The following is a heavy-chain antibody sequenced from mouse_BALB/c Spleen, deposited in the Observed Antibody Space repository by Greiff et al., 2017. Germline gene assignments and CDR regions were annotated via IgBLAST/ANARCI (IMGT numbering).Heavy chain of an antibody. J-gene: IGHJ4*01. CDR3: AKYGNYEGAMDY. CDR1: GYAFTNYL. V-gene: IGHV1-54*01. Sequence: QGQLQQSGAELVRPGTSVKVSCKASGYAFTNYLIEWVKQRPGQGLEWIGVINPGSGGTNYNEKFKGKATLTADKSSSTAYMQLSSLTSDDSAVYFCAKYGNYEGAMDYWGQGTSVTVSS. D-gene: IGHD2-10*02. CDR2: INPGSGGT.